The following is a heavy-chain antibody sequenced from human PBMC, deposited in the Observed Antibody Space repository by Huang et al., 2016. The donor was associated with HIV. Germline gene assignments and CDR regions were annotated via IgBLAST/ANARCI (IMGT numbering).Heavy chain of an antibody. J-gene: IGHJ4*02. V-gene: IGHV1-2*02. CDR3: ARGGLRWPAPFDF. CDR2: INPKTAGT. D-gene: IGHD4-17*01. Sequence: QVQLVQSGAEAKKPGASVRVSCKTAGYTFSDYYVHWVRQAPGKGLQGMGWINPKTAGTNYAQRFQGRLTVTRDRSITTAYMDLTWLTSDDTAVYYCARGGLRWPAPFDFWGQGTLVTVSS. CDR1: GYTFSDYY.